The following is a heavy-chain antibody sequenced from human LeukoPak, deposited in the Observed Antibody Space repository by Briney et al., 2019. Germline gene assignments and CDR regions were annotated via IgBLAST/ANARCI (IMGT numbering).Heavy chain of an antibody. Sequence: GGSLRPSCAASGFSFSTYEMNWVRQAPGKGLEWVSYISSSGSTIYYADSVKGRFTISRDNAKNSLYLQMNSLRAEDTAVYYCARELRPYDILTGYVLWGQGTLVTVSS. V-gene: IGHV3-48*03. CDR3: ARELRPYDILTGYVL. CDR1: GFSFSTYE. CDR2: ISSSGSTI. D-gene: IGHD3-9*01. J-gene: IGHJ4*02.